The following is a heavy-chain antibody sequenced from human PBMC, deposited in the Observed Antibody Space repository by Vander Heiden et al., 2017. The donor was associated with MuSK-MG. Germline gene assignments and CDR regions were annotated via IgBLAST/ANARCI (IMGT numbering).Heavy chain of an antibody. J-gene: IGHJ5*02. CDR1: GSTLSTRD. CDR2: MNPERGNA. CDR3: AGSPPRDPSTPGDT. Sequence: QVLLVQSGAEVRKPGASVKVSCKASGSTLSTRDINWVRQATGQGLQWMGWMNPERGNAGYAQKFQGRVTMTRDASIGTAYMEWSDLTSEDTAVYYCAGSPPRDPSTPGDTWGQGTRVTVSS. V-gene: IGHV1-8*02.